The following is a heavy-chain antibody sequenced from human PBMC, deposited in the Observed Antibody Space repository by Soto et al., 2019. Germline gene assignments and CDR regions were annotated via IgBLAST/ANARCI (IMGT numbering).Heavy chain of an antibody. Sequence: QVQLVQSGAEVKKPGSSVKVSCKASGGTFSSYAISWVRQAPGQGLEWMGGIIPIFGTANYAQKFQGRVTITADESTSTAYMELSSRRSEDTAVYYCARRRTDCSSTSCYYYYGMDVWGQGTTVTVSS. CDR3: ARRRTDCSSTSCYYYYGMDV. J-gene: IGHJ6*02. CDR2: IIPIFGTA. D-gene: IGHD2-2*01. CDR1: GGTFSSYA. V-gene: IGHV1-69*01.